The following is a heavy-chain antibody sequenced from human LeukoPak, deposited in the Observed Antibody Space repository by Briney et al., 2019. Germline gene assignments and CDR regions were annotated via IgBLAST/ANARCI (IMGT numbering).Heavy chain of an antibody. V-gene: IGHV3-74*01. D-gene: IGHD7-27*01. J-gene: IGHJ6*03. Sequence: PGGSLRLSCAASGFTFSTYWMHWVRQVPGKGLVWVSRISSEGSNTIYADSVKGRFTISRDNANNSLSLQMNSLRGDDAAVYYCARECDLPGAYYMDVWGKGTTVTVSS. CDR1: GFTFSTYW. CDR2: ISSEGSNT. CDR3: ARECDLPGAYYMDV.